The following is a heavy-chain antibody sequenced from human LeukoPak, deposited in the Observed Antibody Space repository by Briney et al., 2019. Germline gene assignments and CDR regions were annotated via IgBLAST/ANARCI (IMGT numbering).Heavy chain of an antibody. CDR3: ARARVSSIAARPENWFDP. V-gene: IGHV1-69*05. Sequence: ASVKVFCKASGGTFSSYAISWVRQAPGQGLEWMGGIIPIFGAANYAQKFPGRVTITTDASTSTAYMELSRLRSEATAVYYCARARVSSIAARPENWFDPWGQGTLVTVSS. D-gene: IGHD6-6*01. J-gene: IGHJ5*02. CDR2: IIPIFGAA. CDR1: GGTFSSYA.